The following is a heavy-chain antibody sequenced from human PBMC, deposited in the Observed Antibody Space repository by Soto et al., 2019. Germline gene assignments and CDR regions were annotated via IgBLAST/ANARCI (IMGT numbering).Heavy chain of an antibody. CDR1: GGSISSGGYY. J-gene: IGHJ6*02. CDR2: IYYSGST. CDR3: AREDYDFWSGAYYGMDV. V-gene: IGHV4-31*03. Sequence: PSETLSLTCTVSGGSISSGGYYWSWIRQHPGKGLEWIGCIYYSGSTYYNPSLKSRVTISVDTSKNQFSLKLSSVTAADTAVYYCAREDYDFWSGAYYGMDVWGQGTTVTVS. D-gene: IGHD3-3*01.